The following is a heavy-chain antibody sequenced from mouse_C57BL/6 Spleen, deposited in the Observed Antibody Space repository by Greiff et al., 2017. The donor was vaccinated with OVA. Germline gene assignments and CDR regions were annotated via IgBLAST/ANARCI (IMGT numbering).Heavy chain of an antibody. Sequence: VKLVESGAELARPGASVKLSCKASGYTFTSYGISWVKQRTGQGLEWIGEIYPRSGNTYYNEKFKGKATLTADKSSSTAYMELRSLTSEDSAVYFCARSGDYDDAYAMDYWGQGTSVTVSS. J-gene: IGHJ4*01. D-gene: IGHD2-4*01. CDR1: GYTFTSYG. CDR3: ARSGDYDDAYAMDY. CDR2: IYPRSGNT. V-gene: IGHV1-81*01.